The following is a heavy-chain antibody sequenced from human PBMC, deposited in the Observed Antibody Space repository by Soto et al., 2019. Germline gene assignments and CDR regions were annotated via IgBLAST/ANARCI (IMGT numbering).Heavy chain of an antibody. CDR1: GFTFSSYW. V-gene: IGHV3-74*01. J-gene: IGHJ5*02. D-gene: IGHD6-13*01. Sequence: EVQLVESGGGLVQPGGSLRLSCAASGFTFSSYWMHWVRQAPGKGLVWVSRINSDGSSRSYADSVKGRFTISRDNAKNRRYLQMNSLRAEDTAVYFCARTAGIGSSWFYFDPWGQGTLVTVSS. CDR3: ARTAGIGSSWFYFDP. CDR2: INSDGSSR.